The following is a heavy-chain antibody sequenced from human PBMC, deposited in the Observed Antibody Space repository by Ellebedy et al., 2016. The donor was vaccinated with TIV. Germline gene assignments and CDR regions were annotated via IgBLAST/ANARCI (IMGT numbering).Heavy chain of an antibody. D-gene: IGHD5-12*01. CDR2: IYHSGST. Sequence: SETLSLXXNVSGGTISSTYYYWGRIRQSPEKGLEWIGSIYHSGSTYYNPSLKSRLTISLDTTKYQFSLRLDSVTAADTAVYYCASSPSGYEIPYWGQGTLVTVSS. V-gene: IGHV4-39*07. CDR1: GGTISSTYYY. J-gene: IGHJ4*02. CDR3: ASSPSGYEIPY.